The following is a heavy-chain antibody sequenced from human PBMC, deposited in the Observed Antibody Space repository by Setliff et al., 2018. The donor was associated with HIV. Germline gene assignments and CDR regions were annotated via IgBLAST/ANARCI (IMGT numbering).Heavy chain of an antibody. D-gene: IGHD3-3*01. J-gene: IGHJ4*02. CDR1: GGSFSGYY. CDR3: ARGRRNRLFWSGYFTL. Sequence: SETLSLTCAVYGGSFSGYYWSWIRQPPGKGLEWIGEINHSGSTNYNPSLKSRVTISVDTSKNQFSLKLSSVTAADTAVYYCARGRRNRLFWSGYFTLWGQGTLVTVSS. CDR2: INHSGST. V-gene: IGHV4-34*01.